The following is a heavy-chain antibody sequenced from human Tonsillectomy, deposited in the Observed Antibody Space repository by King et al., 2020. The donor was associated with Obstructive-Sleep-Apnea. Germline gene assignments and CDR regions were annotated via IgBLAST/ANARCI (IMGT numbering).Heavy chain of an antibody. CDR3: ASGYSSTWYAVDY. CDR1: GFTFSSYA. V-gene: IGHV3-30-3*01. Sequence: VQLVESGGGVVQPGRSLRLSCAASGFTFSSYAMHWVRQAPGKGLEWVAVISYGVSNKYYADSVKGRFTILGDNSKNTRYLQMNSLGAEDTAVYYCASGYSSTWYAVDYWGQGTLVTVSS. J-gene: IGHJ4*02. CDR2: ISYGVSNK. D-gene: IGHD6-13*01.